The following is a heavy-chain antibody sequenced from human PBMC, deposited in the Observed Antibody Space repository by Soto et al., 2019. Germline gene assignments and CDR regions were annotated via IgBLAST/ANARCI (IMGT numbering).Heavy chain of an antibody. D-gene: IGHD6-13*01. CDR1: GGTFSSYT. Sequence: QVQLVQSGAEVKKPGSSVQVSCKASGGTFSSYTISWVRQAPGQGLEWMGRIIPILGIANYAQKFQGRVTITADKSTSKAYMELSSLRSEDTAVYYCARLKAASPTPDDAFDIWGQGTMVTVSS. V-gene: IGHV1-69*02. CDR3: ARLKAASPTPDDAFDI. CDR2: IIPILGIA. J-gene: IGHJ3*02.